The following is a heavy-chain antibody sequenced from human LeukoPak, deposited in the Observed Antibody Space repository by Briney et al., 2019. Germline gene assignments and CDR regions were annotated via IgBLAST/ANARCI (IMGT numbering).Heavy chain of an antibody. V-gene: IGHV3-7*01. J-gene: IGHJ4*02. Sequence: GGSLRLSCAASGFTFSSYWMSWVRQAPGKGLEWVANIKQDGSEKYYVDSVKGRFTISRDNAKNSLYLQMNSLRAEDTAVYYCARRVRFLEWLLFDYWGQGTLVTVSS. CDR3: ARRVRFLEWLLFDY. CDR1: GFTFSSYW. CDR2: IKQDGSEK. D-gene: IGHD3-3*01.